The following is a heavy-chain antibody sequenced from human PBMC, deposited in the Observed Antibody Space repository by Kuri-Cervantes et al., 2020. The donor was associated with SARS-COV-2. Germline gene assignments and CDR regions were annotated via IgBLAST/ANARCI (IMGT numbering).Heavy chain of an antibody. CDR3: ARFSIVVVVADY. CDR2: IYYSGST. CDR1: GGSFSGYY. V-gene: IGHV4-59*01. D-gene: IGHD2-15*01. J-gene: IGHJ4*02. Sequence: SETLSLTCAVYGGSFSGYYWSWIRQPPGKGLEWIGYIYYSGSTNYNPSLKSRVTISVDTSKNQFSLKLSSVTAADTAVYYCARFSIVVVVADYWGQGTLVTVSS.